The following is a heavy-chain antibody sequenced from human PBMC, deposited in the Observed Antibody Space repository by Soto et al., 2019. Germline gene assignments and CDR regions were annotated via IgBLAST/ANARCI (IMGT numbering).Heavy chain of an antibody. Sequence: EVQLIESGGGWVQPGTSLRVSCAASGFTFHEYAMHWVRQAPGKGLEWVSGISSDGDTIAYADSVQGRFTVFRDNAKNSLYLQMNSQRAEDTALYYCTKGGYDLIYYFGMDVWGQGTTVTVSS. J-gene: IGHJ6*02. CDR3: TKGGYDLIYYFGMDV. V-gene: IGHV3-9*01. D-gene: IGHD5-12*01. CDR2: ISSDGDTI. CDR1: GFTFHEYA.